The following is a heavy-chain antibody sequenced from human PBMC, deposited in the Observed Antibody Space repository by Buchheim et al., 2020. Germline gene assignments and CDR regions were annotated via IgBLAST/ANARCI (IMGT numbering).Heavy chain of an antibody. D-gene: IGHD6-6*01. Sequence: QVQLVESGGGVVQPGRSLRLSCAASGFTFSGYGMHWVRQAPGKGLEWVAVISYDGSNKYYADSVKGRFTISRDNSKNTLYLQMNSLRAEDTAVYYCAKDRAGSPSYHYYYGMDVWGQGTT. V-gene: IGHV3-30*18. CDR2: ISYDGSNK. J-gene: IGHJ6*02. CDR3: AKDRAGSPSYHYYYGMDV. CDR1: GFTFSGYG.